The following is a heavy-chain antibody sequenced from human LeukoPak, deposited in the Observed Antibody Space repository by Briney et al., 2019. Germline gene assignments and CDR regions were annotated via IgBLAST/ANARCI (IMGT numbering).Heavy chain of an antibody. J-gene: IGHJ6*02. V-gene: IGHV3-11*04. CDR2: ISSSGSTI. D-gene: IGHD3-3*01. Sequence: GGSLRLSCAASGFTFSDYYMSWIRQAPGKGLEWVSYISSSGSTIYYADSVKGRFTISRDNAKNTLYLQMNSLRAEDTAVYYCAKGFDEGITIFGVVMYYYYYGMDVWGQGTTVTVSS. CDR1: GFTFSDYY. CDR3: AKGFDEGITIFGVVMYYYYYGMDV.